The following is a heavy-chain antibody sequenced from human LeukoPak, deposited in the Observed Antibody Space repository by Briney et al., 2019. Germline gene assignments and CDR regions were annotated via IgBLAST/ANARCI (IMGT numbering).Heavy chain of an antibody. V-gene: IGHV4-59*07. Sequence: PSDTLSPACSVSGGFNSRYYWSWVRQPLGKGLEWLGHIFYSGHSNYNASLTSRIRMSVDTSKAQFSLELASVIAADTAVYYCARIDPLGFFDQWGPGILVTVTS. CDR2: IFYSGHS. D-gene: IGHD6-25*01. CDR3: ARIDPLGFFDQ. J-gene: IGHJ4*02. CDR1: GGFNSRYY.